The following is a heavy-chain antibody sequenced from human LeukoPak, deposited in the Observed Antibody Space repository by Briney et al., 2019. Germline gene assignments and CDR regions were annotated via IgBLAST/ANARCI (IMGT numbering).Heavy chain of an antibody. D-gene: IGHD6-13*01. CDR1: GFTFSSYW. J-gene: IGHJ4*02. V-gene: IGHV3-21*01. Sequence: GGSLRLSCAASGFTFSSYWMSWVRQAPGKGLEWVSSISSSSSYIYYADSVKGRFTISRDNAKNSLYLQMNSLRAEDTAVYYCARENGYSSSSFDYWGQGTLVTVSS. CDR2: ISSSSSYI. CDR3: ARENGYSSSSFDY.